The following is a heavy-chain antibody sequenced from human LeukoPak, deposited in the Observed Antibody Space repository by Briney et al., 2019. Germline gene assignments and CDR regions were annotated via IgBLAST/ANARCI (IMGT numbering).Heavy chain of an antibody. CDR1: GGSISSGGYY. Sequence: SETLSLTCTVSGGSISSGGYYWSWIRQYPGKGLEWIGYTYYSGSTYYNPSLKSRVTISVDTSKNQFSLKLSSVTAADTAVYYCARGGGTTVNFDIWGQGTMVTVSS. D-gene: IGHD1-7*01. CDR2: TYYSGST. V-gene: IGHV4-31*03. J-gene: IGHJ3*02. CDR3: ARGGGTTVNFDI.